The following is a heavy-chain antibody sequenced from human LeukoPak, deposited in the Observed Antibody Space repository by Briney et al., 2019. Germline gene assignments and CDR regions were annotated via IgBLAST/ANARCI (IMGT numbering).Heavy chain of an antibody. CDR1: GFTFSRHG. Sequence: HSGGSLRLSCAPSGFTFSRHGMHWVRQAPGKGLEWVAIISNGGSRKYYGHSVEGRFTISRDNSKNTLYLQMDSLRAEDTAVYYCARDRAWNYFDYWGQGTLVTVSS. V-gene: IGHV3-30*03. CDR2: ISNGGSRK. CDR3: ARDRAWNYFDY. J-gene: IGHJ4*02. D-gene: IGHD3-3*01.